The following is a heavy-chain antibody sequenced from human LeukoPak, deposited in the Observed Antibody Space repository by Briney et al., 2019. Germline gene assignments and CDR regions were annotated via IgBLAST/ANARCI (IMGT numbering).Heavy chain of an antibody. Sequence: GGSLRLSCAASGFTFSSYGMHWVRQAPGKGLEWVAVISYDGSNKYYADSVKGRFTISRDNSKNTLYLQMNSLRAEDTAVYYCAKDCGILTGYYTHYYYYGMDVSGQGTTVTVSS. D-gene: IGHD3-9*01. CDR2: ISYDGSNK. J-gene: IGHJ6*02. V-gene: IGHV3-30*18. CDR1: GFTFSSYG. CDR3: AKDCGILTGYYTHYYYYGMDV.